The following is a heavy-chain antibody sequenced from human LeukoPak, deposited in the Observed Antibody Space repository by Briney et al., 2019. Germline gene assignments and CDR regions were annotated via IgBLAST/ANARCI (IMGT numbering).Heavy chain of an antibody. CDR2: IKSKTDGGTT. CDR3: TTDLYSGYDNYYYYYMDV. V-gene: IGHV3-15*01. Sequence: GGSLRLSCAASGFTFSNAWMSWVRQAPGKGLEWVGRIKSKTDGGTTDYAAPVKGRFTISRDDSKNTLYLQMNSLKTEDTAVYYCTTDLYSGYDNYYYYYMDVWGKGTTVTVSS. J-gene: IGHJ6*03. D-gene: IGHD5-12*01. CDR1: GFTFSNAW.